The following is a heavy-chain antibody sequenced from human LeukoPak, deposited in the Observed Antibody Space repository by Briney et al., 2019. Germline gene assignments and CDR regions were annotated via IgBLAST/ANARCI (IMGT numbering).Heavy chain of an antibody. V-gene: IGHV3-21*01. CDR2: ISSSSSYI. CDR3: ARFAEVARFTIGFDY. D-gene: IGHD5-24*01. CDR1: GFTFSSYS. J-gene: IGHJ4*02. Sequence: GGSLRLSCAASGFTFSSYSMNWVRQAPGKGLEWVSSISSSSSYIYYADSVKGRFTISRDNSKNSLYLQMNSLRAEDTAVYYCARFAEVARFTIGFDYWGQGTRVTVST.